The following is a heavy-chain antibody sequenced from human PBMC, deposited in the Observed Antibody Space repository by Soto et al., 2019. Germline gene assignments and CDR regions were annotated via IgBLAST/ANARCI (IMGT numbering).Heavy chain of an antibody. CDR2: IYYDVST. J-gene: IGHJ4*02. V-gene: IGHV4-59*01. CDR1: GGAISSYH. Sequence: SETLSLTCTVSGGAISSYHWSWIRQSPGKGLEWIGFIYYDVSTNYNPSLKSRVTISVDTPKNQFSLKLSSVTAADTAVYYCARTLYSYGPRFDYWGQGTLVTVS. D-gene: IGHD5-18*01. CDR3: ARTLYSYGPRFDY.